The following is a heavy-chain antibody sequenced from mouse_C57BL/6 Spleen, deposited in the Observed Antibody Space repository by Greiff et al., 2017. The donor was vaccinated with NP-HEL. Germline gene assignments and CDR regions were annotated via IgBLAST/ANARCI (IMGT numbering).Heavy chain of an antibody. D-gene: IGHD1-1*01. CDR3: ARETVVATDYAMDY. J-gene: IGHJ4*01. Sequence: QVQLQQSGPELVKPGASVKISCKASGYAFSSSWMNWVKQRPGKGLEWIGRIYPGDGDTNYNGKFKGKATLTADKSSSTAYMQLSSLTSEDSAVYFCARETVVATDYAMDYWGQGTSVTVSS. CDR2: IYPGDGDT. V-gene: IGHV1-82*01. CDR1: GYAFSSSW.